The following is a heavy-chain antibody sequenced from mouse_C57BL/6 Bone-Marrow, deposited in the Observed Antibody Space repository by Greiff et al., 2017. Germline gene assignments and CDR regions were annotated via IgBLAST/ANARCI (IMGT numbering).Heavy chain of an antibody. CDR1: GFSLTSYG. CDR3: AKEAYYGPAWFAY. CDR2: IWRGGST. J-gene: IGHJ3*01. V-gene: IGHV2-5*01. Sequence: VQLVESGPGLVQPSQSLSITCTVSGFSLTSYGVHWVRQSPGKGLEWLGVIWRGGSTDYNAAFMSRLSITKDNSKSQAFFKMNSLQADDTAIYYCAKEAYYGPAWFAYWGQGTLVTVSA. D-gene: IGHD1-1*01.